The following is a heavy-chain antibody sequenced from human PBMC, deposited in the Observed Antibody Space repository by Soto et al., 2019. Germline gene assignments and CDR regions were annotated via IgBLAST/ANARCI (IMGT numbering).Heavy chain of an antibody. CDR1: GFTFSTYA. D-gene: IGHD3-22*01. CDR3: AKDGYDSSGDLYYLDY. V-gene: IGHV3-23*01. J-gene: IGHJ4*02. Sequence: GGSLRLSCAAPGFTFSTYAMSWVRQAPGKGLGWVSAISGSPSSTYYADSVKGRFTISRDNSKKTLFLQMNSLRAEDTAIYYCAKDGYDSSGDLYYLDYWGQGIPVTVPQ. CDR2: ISGSPSST.